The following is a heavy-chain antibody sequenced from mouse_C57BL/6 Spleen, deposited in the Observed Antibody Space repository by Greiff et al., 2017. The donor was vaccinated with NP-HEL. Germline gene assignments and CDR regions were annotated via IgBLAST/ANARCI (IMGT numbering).Heavy chain of an antibody. J-gene: IGHJ3*01. V-gene: IGHV1-55*01. D-gene: IGHD2-4*01. CDR2: IYPGSGST. CDR3: ARHLYYDYAGGFAY. Sequence: VQLQQSGAELVKPGASVKMSCKASGYTFTSYWITWVKRRPGQGLEWIGDIYPGSGSTNYNEKFKSKATLTVDTSSSTAYMQLSSLTSEDSAVYYCARHLYYDYAGGFAYWGQGTLVTVSA. CDR1: GYTFTSYW.